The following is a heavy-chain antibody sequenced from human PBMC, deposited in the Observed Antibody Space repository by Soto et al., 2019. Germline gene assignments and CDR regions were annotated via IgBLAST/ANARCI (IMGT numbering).Heavy chain of an antibody. CDR2: LSGSGGST. CDR1: GFTFSSYA. V-gene: IGHV3-23*01. CDR3: AKVSSGWYEPFDY. Sequence: PGGSLRLSCAASGFTFSSYAMSWVRQTPGKGLEWVSTLSGSGGSTYYADSVKGRFTISRDNSKNTLYLQMNSLRAEDTAVYYCAKVSSGWYEPFDYWGQGTLVTVSS. D-gene: IGHD6-19*01. J-gene: IGHJ4*02.